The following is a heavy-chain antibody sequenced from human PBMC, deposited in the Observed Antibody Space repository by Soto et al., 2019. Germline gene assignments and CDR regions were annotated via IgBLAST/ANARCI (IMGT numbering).Heavy chain of an antibody. CDR3: ARSVAVPGAHIDY. CDR1: GGSISGSY. Sequence: SETLSLTCSVSGGSISGSYLSWIRQSPGKGLEWLGYVYYTGSTNYSPSLRSRVSISVDTSKNEFSLRLSSVTAADTAVYFCARSVAVPGAHIDYWGQGTHVTVSS. D-gene: IGHD6-19*01. CDR2: VYYTGST. J-gene: IGHJ4*02. V-gene: IGHV4-59*01.